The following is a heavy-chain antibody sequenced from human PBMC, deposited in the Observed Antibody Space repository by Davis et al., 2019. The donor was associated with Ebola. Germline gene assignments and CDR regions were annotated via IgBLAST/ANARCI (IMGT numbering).Heavy chain of an antibody. CDR3: ARVLRLGELSFHY. J-gene: IGHJ4*02. V-gene: IGHV1-2*02. Sequence: ASVKVSCKATGYTFTGNYFHWVRQAPGQGLEWMGWINPNNGGANYAQNFQGRVTMTWDMSISTAYMELSRLQSDDTAVYYCARVLRLGELSFHYWGQGTLVTVSS. CDR1: GYTFTGNY. D-gene: IGHD3-16*02. CDR2: INPNNGGA.